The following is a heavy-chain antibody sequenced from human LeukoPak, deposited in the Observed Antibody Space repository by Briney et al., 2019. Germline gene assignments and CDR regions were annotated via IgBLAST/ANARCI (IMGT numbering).Heavy chain of an antibody. J-gene: IGHJ4*02. CDR3: ATARCSSTSCYTGFYVY. D-gene: IGHD2-2*02. V-gene: IGHV1-24*01. CDR2: FDPEDGET. CDR1: GYTLTELS. Sequence: AAVKVSYKVSGYTLTELSMHWGRQAPGKGLEWMGGFDPEDGETIYAQKFQGRVTMTEDTSTDTAYMELSSLRSEDTAVYYCATARCSSTSCYTGFYVYWGQGTLVTVSS.